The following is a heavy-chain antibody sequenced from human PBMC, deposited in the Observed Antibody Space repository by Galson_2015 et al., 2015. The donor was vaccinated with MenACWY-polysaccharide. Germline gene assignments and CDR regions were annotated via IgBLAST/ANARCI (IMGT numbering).Heavy chain of an antibody. V-gene: IGHV1-18*01. CDR1: GYTFTRYG. D-gene: IGHD3-22*01. CDR3: ARDSYYAPAGDYGMDV. Sequence: SVKVSCKASGYTFTRYGVTWVRQAPGQGLEWMGWISASNGNTKYTQKFQGRATMTTDSSTSTAYMDLRSLRSDDTAVYYCARDSYYAPAGDYGMDVWGQGTTVTVSS. J-gene: IGHJ6*02. CDR2: ISASNGNT.